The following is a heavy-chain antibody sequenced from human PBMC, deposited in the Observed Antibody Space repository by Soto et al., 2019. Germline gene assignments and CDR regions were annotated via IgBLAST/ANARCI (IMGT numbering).Heavy chain of an antibody. J-gene: IGHJ6*02. Sequence: QVQLVQSGAEVKKPGSSVKVSCKASGGTFSSYTISWVRQAPGQGLEWMGRIIPILGIANYAQKFQGRVTITADKSTSTAYMELSSLRSEDTAVYDCARDRDWNDAEDYYYYYGMDVWGPGTTVTVSS. CDR1: GGTFSSYT. CDR3: ARDRDWNDAEDYYYYYGMDV. D-gene: IGHD1-1*01. CDR2: IIPILGIA. V-gene: IGHV1-69*08.